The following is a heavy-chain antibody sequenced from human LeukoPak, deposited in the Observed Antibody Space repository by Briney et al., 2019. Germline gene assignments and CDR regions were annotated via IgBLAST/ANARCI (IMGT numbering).Heavy chain of an antibody. D-gene: IGHD5-12*01. V-gene: IGHV4-39*07. J-gene: IGHJ5*02. Sequence: SETLSLTCTVSGGSISSSSYYWGWIRQPPGKGLEWIGSIYYSGNTYYNPSLKSRVTISVDTSKNQFSLKLSSVTAADTAVYYCARVDIVARNNWFDPWGQGTLVTVSS. CDR1: GGSISSSSYY. CDR3: ARVDIVARNNWFDP. CDR2: IYYSGNT.